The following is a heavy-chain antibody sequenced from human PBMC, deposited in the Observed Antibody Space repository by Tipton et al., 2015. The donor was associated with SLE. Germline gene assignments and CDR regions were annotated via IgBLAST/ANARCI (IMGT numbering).Heavy chain of an antibody. J-gene: IGHJ3*02. Sequence: SLRLSCAASGFTFSSYSMNWVRQAPGKGLEWVSSISSSSSYIYYADSVKGRFTISRDNAKNSLYLQMNSLRAEDTAVYYCARIPGIAAAGSTFDIWGQGTMVTVSS. V-gene: IGHV3-21*01. D-gene: IGHD6-13*01. CDR3: ARIPGIAAAGSTFDI. CDR1: GFTFSSYS. CDR2: ISSSSSYI.